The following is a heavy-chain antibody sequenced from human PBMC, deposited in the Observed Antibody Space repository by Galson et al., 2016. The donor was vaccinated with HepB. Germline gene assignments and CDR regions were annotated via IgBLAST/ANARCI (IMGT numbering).Heavy chain of an antibody. CDR2: IKEDGSER. D-gene: IGHD3/OR15-3a*01. V-gene: IGHV3-7*01. CDR3: ARFGTGLDY. J-gene: IGHJ4*02. Sequence: SLRLSCAASGFTLNSYWMSWVRQAPGKGLEWVTNIKEDGSERYYVDSVKGRFTISRNNSQNTLYLQMNSLRAEDTAVYYCARFGTGLDYWGQGTLVTVSS. CDR1: GFTLNSYW.